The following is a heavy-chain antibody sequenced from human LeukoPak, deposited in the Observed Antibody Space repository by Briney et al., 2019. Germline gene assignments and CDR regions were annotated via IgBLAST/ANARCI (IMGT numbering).Heavy chain of an antibody. V-gene: IGHV4-59*01. CDR1: GGSISTYY. CDR3: ARDKRAIFGVAYDAFDI. CDR2: IHYSGST. Sequence: PSETLSPTCTVSGGSISTYYWSWIRQPPGKGLEWIGYIHYSGSTNYNPSLKSRVTISVDTSKNQLSLKLSSVTAADTAVYYCARDKRAIFGVAYDAFDIWGQGTMVTVSS. J-gene: IGHJ3*02. D-gene: IGHD3-3*01.